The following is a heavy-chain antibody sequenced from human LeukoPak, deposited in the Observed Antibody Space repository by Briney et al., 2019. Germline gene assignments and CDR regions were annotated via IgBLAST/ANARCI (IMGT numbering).Heavy chain of an antibody. V-gene: IGHV1-24*01. J-gene: IGHJ4*02. CDR2: FDPEDGET. CDR3: AVCSGYYYGLDY. CDR1: GYTLTELS. D-gene: IGHD3-22*01. Sequence: GASVKVSCKVSGYTLTELSMHWVRQAPGKGLEWMGGFDPEDGETIYAQKFQGRVTMTEDTSTDTAYMELSSLRSEDTAVYYCAVCSGYYYGLDYWGQGTLVTVSS.